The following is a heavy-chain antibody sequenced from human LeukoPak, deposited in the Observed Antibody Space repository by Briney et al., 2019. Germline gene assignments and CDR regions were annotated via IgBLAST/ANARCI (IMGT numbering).Heavy chain of an antibody. D-gene: IGHD1-26*01. Sequence: GASVKVSCKASGYTFTSYGISWVRQAPGQGLGWMGWISAYNGNTNYAQKLQGRVTMTTDTSTSTAYMELRSLRSDDTAVYYCARVGRREGPHYYYHGMDVWGQGTTVTVSS. V-gene: IGHV1-18*01. J-gene: IGHJ6*02. CDR3: ARVGRREGPHYYYHGMDV. CDR1: GYTFTSYG. CDR2: ISAYNGNT.